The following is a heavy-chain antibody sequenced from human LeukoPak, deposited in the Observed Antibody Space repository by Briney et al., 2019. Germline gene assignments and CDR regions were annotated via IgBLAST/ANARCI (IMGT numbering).Heavy chain of an antibody. J-gene: IGHJ4*02. CDR3: ARDDASNWSSDFAY. CDR1: GYTFTGYY. V-gene: IGHV1-2*02. D-gene: IGHD6-13*01. CDR2: INPNSGYT. Sequence: ASVKLSCTASGYTFTGYYMHWGRQAPGQGLEWMGWINPNSGYTDYAQKFQGRVTMTSDTSISTAYMELSSLRSEDTAVYYCARDDASNWSSDFAYWGQGTLVTVSS.